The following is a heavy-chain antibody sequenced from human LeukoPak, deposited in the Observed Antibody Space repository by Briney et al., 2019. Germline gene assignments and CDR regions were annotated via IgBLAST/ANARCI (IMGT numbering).Heavy chain of an antibody. CDR3: AGQLTYYDILTGYVY. CDR1: GGSISSSSYY. J-gene: IGHJ4*02. D-gene: IGHD3-9*01. V-gene: IGHV4-39*01. CDR2: IYYSGST. Sequence: PSETLSLTCTVSGGSISSSSYYWGWIRQPPGKGLEWIGSIYYSGSTYYNPSLKSRVTISVDTSKNQFSLKLSSVTAADTAVYYCAGQLTYYDILTGYVYWGQGTLVTVSS.